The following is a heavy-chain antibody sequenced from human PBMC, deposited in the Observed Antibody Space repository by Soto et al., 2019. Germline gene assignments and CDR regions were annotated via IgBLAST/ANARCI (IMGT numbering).Heavy chain of an antibody. D-gene: IGHD6-6*01. Sequence: GKGLEWVSAISGSGGSTYYADSVKGRFTISRDNSKNTLYLQMNSLRAEDTAVYYCAKDRVPRYSSSSVFDYWGQGTLVTVSS. J-gene: IGHJ4*02. CDR3: AKDRVPRYSSSSVFDY. CDR2: ISGSGGST. V-gene: IGHV3-23*01.